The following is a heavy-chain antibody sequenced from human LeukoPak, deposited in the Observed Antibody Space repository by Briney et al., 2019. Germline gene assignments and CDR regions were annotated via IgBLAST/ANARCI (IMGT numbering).Heavy chain of an antibody. V-gene: IGHV3-30-3*01. CDR2: ISYDGSNK. CDR1: GFTFSSYT. CDR3: ARVPYSSSWYFDY. Sequence: GRSLRLSCAASGFTFSSYTMHWVRQAPGKGLEWVAVISYDGSNKCYADSVKGRFTISRDNSKNTLYLQMNSLRAEDTAVYYCARVPYSSSWYFDYWGQGTLVTVSS. J-gene: IGHJ4*02. D-gene: IGHD6-13*01.